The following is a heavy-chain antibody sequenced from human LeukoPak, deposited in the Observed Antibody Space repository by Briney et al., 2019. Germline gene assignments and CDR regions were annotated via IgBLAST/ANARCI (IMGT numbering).Heavy chain of an antibody. CDR2: IGGSSDST. CDR3: AKLDFYVSGSCSRSHDF. Sequence: GGSLRLSCAASGFTFNSYGMTWVRQAPGKGLEWVSAIGGSSDSTYYADSVKGRFTISRDNSKNTLYVQMNSLRADDTAIYYCAKLDFYVSGSCSRSHDFWGQGTLVIVSS. CDR1: GFTFNSYG. V-gene: IGHV3-23*01. J-gene: IGHJ4*02. D-gene: IGHD3-10*01.